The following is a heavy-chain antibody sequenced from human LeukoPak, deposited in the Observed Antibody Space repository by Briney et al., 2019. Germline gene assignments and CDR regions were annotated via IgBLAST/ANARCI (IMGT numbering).Heavy chain of an antibody. J-gene: IGHJ4*02. CDR2: IFDSGTTNYNPST. V-gene: IGHV4-59*01. CDR1: GGSIISYF. Sequence: PSETLSLTCTVSGGSIISYFWSWIRQPPGKGPEWIGYIFDSGTTNYNPSTNYNPSLKSRVTVSLDTSKNHFSLKLSSATAADTAVYFCARGGVTTIAQYDYWGQGILVTVSS. D-gene: IGHD5-12*01. CDR3: ARGGVTTIAQYDY.